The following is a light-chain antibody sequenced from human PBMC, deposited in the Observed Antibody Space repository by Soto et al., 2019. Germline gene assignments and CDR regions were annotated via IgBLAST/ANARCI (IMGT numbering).Light chain of an antibody. CDR2: AAS. V-gene: IGKV1-39*01. CDR3: HQTYSIPYT. CDR1: QSIRSY. J-gene: IGKJ2*01. Sequence: DIRMTQSPSSLSASVGDRVTITCRASQSIRSYLNWSQQRPGKAPKLLIYAASSLQSGVTSRFSGSGSGTDFTLTISSLQPEAFATHYCHQTYSIPYTFGQGTKLEIK.